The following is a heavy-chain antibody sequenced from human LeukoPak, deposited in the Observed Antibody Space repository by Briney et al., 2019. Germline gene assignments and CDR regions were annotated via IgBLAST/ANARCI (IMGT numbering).Heavy chain of an antibody. CDR2: IYYSGST. CDR1: GGSISSSSSN. D-gene: IGHD3-3*01. J-gene: IGHJ4*02. V-gene: IGHV4-39*01. Sequence: SETLSLTCTVSGGSISSSSSNWGWFRRPPGKGLGWIGSIYYSGSTYYNPSLKSRVTISVDTSKNQFSLKLSSVTAADTAVYYCASRPLNYDFWSGYPADPFFDYWGQGTLVTVSS. CDR3: ASRPLNYDFWSGYPADPFFDY.